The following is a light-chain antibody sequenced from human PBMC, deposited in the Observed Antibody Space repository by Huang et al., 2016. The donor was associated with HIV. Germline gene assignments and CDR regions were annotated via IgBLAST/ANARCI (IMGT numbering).Light chain of an antibody. J-gene: IGKJ3*01. CDR3: LQSYSTPL. CDR2: AAS. Sequence: DIQMTQSPSSLSASVGDRVTITCRASQSISNYLNWYQQKPGKAPNLLIYAASSLQSGVPSRFSGSGSGTDFTLTISSLQPEDFATYYCLQSYSTPLFGPGTKVDMK. CDR1: QSISNY. V-gene: IGKV1-39*01.